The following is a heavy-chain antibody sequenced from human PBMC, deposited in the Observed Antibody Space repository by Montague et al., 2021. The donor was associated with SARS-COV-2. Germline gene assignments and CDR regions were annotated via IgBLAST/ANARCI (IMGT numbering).Heavy chain of an antibody. V-gene: IGHV3-30-3*01. Sequence: CAASGSIFSSYAMHWVRQAPGKGLEWVAVISYDGSNKYYADSVKGRFTISRDNSKNTLYLQMNSLRAEDTAVYYCARTLLDYYGMDVWGQGTTVTVSS. D-gene: IGHD2/OR15-2a*01. CDR1: GSIFSSYA. CDR3: ARTLLDYYGMDV. J-gene: IGHJ6*02. CDR2: ISYDGSNK.